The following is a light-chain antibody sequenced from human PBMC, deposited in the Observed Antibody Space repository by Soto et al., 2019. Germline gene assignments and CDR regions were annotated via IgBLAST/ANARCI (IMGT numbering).Light chain of an antibody. J-gene: IGKJ5*01. Sequence: EIFFTQSPATLSFSPGERATLSCRASQSVSSYLAWYQQKPGQAPRLLIYDASNRATGIPARFSGSGSGTDFTLTISSLEPEDFAVYYCQQRSNWPQITFGQGTRLEIK. V-gene: IGKV3-11*01. CDR2: DAS. CDR1: QSVSSY. CDR3: QQRSNWPQIT.